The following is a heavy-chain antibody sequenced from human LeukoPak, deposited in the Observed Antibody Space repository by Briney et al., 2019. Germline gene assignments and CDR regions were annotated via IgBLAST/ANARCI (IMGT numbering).Heavy chain of an antibody. V-gene: IGHV3-13*01. D-gene: IGHD3-16*01. CDR1: GFSFSNYD. Sequence: GGSLRLSCADSGFSFSNYDMHWVRQATGKGLEWVSSIRPAGNTYYPGSVKGRFTISRENAKNSFYLQMNSLGAGDTAVYYCARESGGVVGGMDVWGQGTTVTVSS. J-gene: IGHJ6*02. CDR2: IRPAGNT. CDR3: ARESGGVVGGMDV.